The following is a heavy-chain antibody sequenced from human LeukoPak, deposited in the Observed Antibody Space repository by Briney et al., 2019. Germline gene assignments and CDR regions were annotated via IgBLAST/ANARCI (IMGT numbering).Heavy chain of an antibody. D-gene: IGHD3-22*01. J-gene: IGHJ4*02. CDR3: ARPHSSGSTLYYFDY. CDR2: ISYDGSNK. CDR1: GFTFSSYA. Sequence: PGGSLTLSCAASGFTFSSYAMHWLRQAPGRGLEWVAVISYDGSNKYYADSVKGRFTISRDNSKNTLYLQMNSPRAEDTAVYYCARPHSSGSTLYYFDYWGQGTLVTVSS. V-gene: IGHV3-30-3*01.